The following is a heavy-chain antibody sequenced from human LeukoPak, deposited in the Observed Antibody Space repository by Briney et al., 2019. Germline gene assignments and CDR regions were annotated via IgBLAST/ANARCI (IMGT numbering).Heavy chain of an antibody. V-gene: IGHV4-61*01. CDR1: GGSVSSGSYY. CDR2: IYYRGTT. D-gene: IGHD1-1*01. J-gene: IGHJ4*02. CDR3: ARGPPRTGRERYFDY. Sequence: SETLSLTCTVSGGSVSSGSYYWSWIRQPPGKGLEWIGYIYYRGTTNYNPSLNSRVTISLDSSKNQFSLKLSSVTAADTAVYYCARGPPRTGRERYFDYWGQGTLVSVSS.